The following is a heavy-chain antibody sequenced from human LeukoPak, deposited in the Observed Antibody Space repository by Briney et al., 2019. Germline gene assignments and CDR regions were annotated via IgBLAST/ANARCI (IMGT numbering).Heavy chain of an antibody. CDR3: ARETTDTAMVNAEFDY. CDR2: INPNSGGT. Sequence: ASVKVSCKASGFTFTGHYMHWVRQAPGQGREWMGWINPNSGGTNYAQKFQGRVTMTRDTYISTDYMELSRLRSDDTAVYYCARETTDTAMVNAEFDYWGQGTLVTVSS. V-gene: IGHV1-2*02. D-gene: IGHD5-18*01. J-gene: IGHJ4*02. CDR1: GFTFTGHY.